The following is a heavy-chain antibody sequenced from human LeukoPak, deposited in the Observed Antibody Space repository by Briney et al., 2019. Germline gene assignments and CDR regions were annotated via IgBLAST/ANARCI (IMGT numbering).Heavy chain of an antibody. Sequence: SETLSLTCTVPGYSISSGYYWGWIRQPPGKGLEWIGSIYHSGSTYYNPSLKSRVTISVDTSKNQFSLKLSSVTAADTAVYYCARSPPTDYWGQGTLVTVSS. CDR2: IYHSGST. CDR3: ARSPPTDY. J-gene: IGHJ4*02. V-gene: IGHV4-38-2*02. CDR1: GYSISSGYY.